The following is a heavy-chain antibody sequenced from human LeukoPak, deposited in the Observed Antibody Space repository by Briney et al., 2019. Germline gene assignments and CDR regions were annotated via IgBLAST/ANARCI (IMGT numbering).Heavy chain of an antibody. CDR1: GFTFSDYS. Sequence: HPGGSLRLSCAASGFTFSDYSMNWVRQAPGKGLEWISYIGGRGDGISYADSVKGRFTVSRDNAKNSLFLQMNRLRGEDTAIYFCAREIPGRIAADCWGQGTLVTVSS. CDR2: IGGRGDGI. D-gene: IGHD2-15*01. J-gene: IGHJ4*02. V-gene: IGHV3-48*01. CDR3: AREIPGRIAADC.